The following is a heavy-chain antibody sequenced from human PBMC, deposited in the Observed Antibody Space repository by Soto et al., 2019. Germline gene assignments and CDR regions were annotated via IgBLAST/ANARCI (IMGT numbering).Heavy chain of an antibody. Sequence: QVQLQQWGAGLLKPSETLSLTCAVYGGSFSGYYWSWIRQPPGKGLEWIGEINHSGSTNYNPSLKSRVTIAVDTSKNQFSLKLSSVSAADTAVYYCARTYSSSWSPCEDWGQGTLVTVSS. V-gene: IGHV4-34*01. J-gene: IGHJ4*02. CDR1: GGSFSGYY. CDR2: INHSGST. D-gene: IGHD6-13*01. CDR3: ARTYSSSWSPCED.